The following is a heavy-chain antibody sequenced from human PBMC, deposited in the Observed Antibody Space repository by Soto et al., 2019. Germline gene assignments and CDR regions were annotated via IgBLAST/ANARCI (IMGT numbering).Heavy chain of an antibody. D-gene: IGHD3-3*01. CDR3: ANTYYDFWSGYSPDYYGMDV. V-gene: IGHV1-69*13. CDR2: IIPIFGTA. J-gene: IGHJ6*02. Sequence: ASVKVSCKASGGTFSSYAISWVRQAPGQGLEWMGGIIPIFGTANYAQKFQGRVTITADESTSTAYMELSSLRSEDTAVYYCANTYYDFWSGYSPDYYGMDVWGQGTTVTVSS. CDR1: GGTFSSYA.